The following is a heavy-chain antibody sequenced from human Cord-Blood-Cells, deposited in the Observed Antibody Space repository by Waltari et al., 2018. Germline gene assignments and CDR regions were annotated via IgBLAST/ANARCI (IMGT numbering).Heavy chain of an antibody. D-gene: IGHD4-4*01. J-gene: IGHJ3*02. CDR3: AKDTVTSFDI. V-gene: IGHV3-23*01. CDR2: VGGIGGIK. CDR1: GFTFRSYA. Sequence: EVQLLESGGGLVQPGGSLRLSCAAFGFTFRSYAMSWVGQAPGKVHGGSSTVGGIGGIKYFADTVTGRFTISRDTSKSTLDLQINILRAEYTSVYYCAKDTVTSFDIWGQGTMVTVSS.